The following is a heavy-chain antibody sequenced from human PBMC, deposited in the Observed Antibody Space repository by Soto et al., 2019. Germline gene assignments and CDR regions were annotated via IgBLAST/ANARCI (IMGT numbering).Heavy chain of an antibody. CDR2: ISATGDNT. Sequence: EVQLLESGGGLVQPGGSLRLSCRTSGFVFGSYPMAWVRQAPGKGLEWVSSISATGDNTYYADSVKGRCTISRDNSKQTVFLQMNGLGAEDTGIYFCGERSGSWYFFDHWGQGTLVAVSS. CDR3: GERSGSWYFFDH. CDR1: GFVFGSYP. D-gene: IGHD6-13*01. V-gene: IGHV3-23*01. J-gene: IGHJ4*02.